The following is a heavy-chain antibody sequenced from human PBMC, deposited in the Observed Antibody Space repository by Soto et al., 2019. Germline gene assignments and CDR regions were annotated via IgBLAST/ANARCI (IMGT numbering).Heavy chain of an antibody. V-gene: IGHV4-4*07. CDR3: ARDNSSSWYTSFDY. J-gene: IGHJ4*02. Sequence: PSETLSLTCTVSGGSISSYYWSWIRQPAGKGLEWIGRIYTSGSTNYNPSLKSRVTMSVDTSKNQFSLKLSSVTAADTAVYYCARDNSSSWYTSFDYWGQGTLVTVSS. D-gene: IGHD6-13*01. CDR2: IYTSGST. CDR1: GGSISSYY.